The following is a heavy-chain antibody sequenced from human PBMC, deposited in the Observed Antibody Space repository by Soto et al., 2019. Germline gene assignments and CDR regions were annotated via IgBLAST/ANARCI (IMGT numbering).Heavy chain of an antibody. CDR1: GYTFTSYY. J-gene: IGHJ4*02. CDR3: AREGQSDFVVVVAAIDY. V-gene: IGHV1-46*01. Sequence: ASVKVSCKASGYTFTSYYMHWVRQAPGQGLEWMGIINPSGGSTSYAQKFQGRVTMTRDTSTSTVYMELSSLRSEDTAVYFCAREGQSDFVVVVAAIDYWGQGTLVTVS. D-gene: IGHD2-15*01. CDR2: INPSGGST.